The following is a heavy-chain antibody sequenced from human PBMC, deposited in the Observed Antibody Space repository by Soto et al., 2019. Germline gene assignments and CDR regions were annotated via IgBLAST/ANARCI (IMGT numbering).Heavy chain of an antibody. CDR1: VGSINYSY. CDR3: ARVNYGDYYYGMDV. J-gene: IGHJ6*02. D-gene: IGHD4-17*01. Sequence: TLSLTCTVSVGSINYSYWTWIRQPPGKGLEWIGYISYTGSANYNASLKSRLTISVDTSKNQFSLKLSSVTAADTALYYCARVNYGDYYYGMDVWGQGTTVTVSS. CDR2: ISYTGSA. V-gene: IGHV4-59*01.